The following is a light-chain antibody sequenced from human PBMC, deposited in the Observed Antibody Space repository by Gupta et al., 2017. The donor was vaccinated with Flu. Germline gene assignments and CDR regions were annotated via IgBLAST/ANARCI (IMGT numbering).Light chain of an antibody. V-gene: IGKV1-33*01. J-gene: IGKJ1*01. CDR3: QQDDNRRT. Sequence: DIQMTQSPSSLSASVGDRVTITCQASQDISNYLNWYQQKPGKAPKLLIYDASKWETGVPSRFSGSGSGTDFTFTISSLQSEDIAKYYWQQDDNRRTFGQGTKVEIK. CDR1: QDISNY. CDR2: DAS.